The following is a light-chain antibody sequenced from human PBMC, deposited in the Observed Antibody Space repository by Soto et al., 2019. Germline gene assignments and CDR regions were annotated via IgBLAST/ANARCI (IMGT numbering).Light chain of an antibody. CDR2: EVS. J-gene: IGLJ1*01. Sequence: QSALAQPASVSGSLGQSITISCTGTSSDVGAYDYVSWYQQHPGKVPKLLIYEVSDRPPGVSDRFSGSKSANTASPTISRLQSEDEADYYCNSYTAFNTRVFGTGTKLTVL. CDR1: SSDVGAYDY. CDR3: NSYTAFNTRV. V-gene: IGLV2-14*01.